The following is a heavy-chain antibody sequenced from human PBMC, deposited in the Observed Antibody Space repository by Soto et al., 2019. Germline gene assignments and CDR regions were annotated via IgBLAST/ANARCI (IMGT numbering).Heavy chain of an antibody. CDR1: GYTFTSYG. D-gene: IGHD3-3*01. Sequence: VKVSCKASGYTFTSYGISWVRQAPGQGLEWMGWISAYNGNTNYAQKLQGRVTMTTDTSTSTAYMELRSLRSDDTAVYYCARWEYDFWSGYLSYGMDVWGQGTTVTVSS. CDR2: ISAYNGNT. CDR3: ARWEYDFWSGYLSYGMDV. J-gene: IGHJ6*02. V-gene: IGHV1-18*01.